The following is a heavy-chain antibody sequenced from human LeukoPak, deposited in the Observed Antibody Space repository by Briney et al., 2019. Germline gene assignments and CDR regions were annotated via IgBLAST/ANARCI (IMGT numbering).Heavy chain of an antibody. CDR1: GFTFSTYS. V-gene: IGHV3-48*01. CDR2: IGSTGSTT. D-gene: IGHD5-12*01. Sequence: GGSLRLSCAASGFTFSTYSMNWVRQAPGKGLEWVSYIGSTGSTTYYADSVKGRFTISRDNSKNTLYLQMNSLRAEDTAVYYCAKLVPIADSGYDQGGYWGQGTLVTVSS. J-gene: IGHJ4*02. CDR3: AKLVPIADSGYDQGGY.